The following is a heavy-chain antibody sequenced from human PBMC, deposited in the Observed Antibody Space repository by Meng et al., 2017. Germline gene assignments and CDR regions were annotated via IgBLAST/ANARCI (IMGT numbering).Heavy chain of an antibody. J-gene: IGHJ5*02. CDR2: IYYSGST. Sequence: QRQLQESGPGLVKPPETLSLTCTVSGGSISSSSYYWGWIRQPPGKGLEWIGSIYYSGSTYYNPSLKSRVTISVDTSKNQFSLKLSSVTAADTAVYYCARGRVVNWFDPWGQGTLVTVSS. CDR3: ARGRVVNWFDP. V-gene: IGHV4-39*07. CDR1: GGSISSSSYY. D-gene: IGHD2-15*01.